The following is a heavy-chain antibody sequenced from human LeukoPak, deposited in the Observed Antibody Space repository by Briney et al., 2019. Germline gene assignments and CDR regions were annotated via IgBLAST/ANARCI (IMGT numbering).Heavy chain of an antibody. CDR2: MNPNSGNT. J-gene: IGHJ6*02. Sequence: ASVKVSCKASGYTFTSYDINWVRQATGQGLEWMGWMNPNSGNTGYAQKFQGRVTMTRNTSISTAYMELSSLRSEDTAVYYCARGAAAGIFSYYGMDVWGQGTTVTVSS. V-gene: IGHV1-8*01. D-gene: IGHD6-13*01. CDR1: GYTFTSYD. CDR3: ARGAAAGIFSYYGMDV.